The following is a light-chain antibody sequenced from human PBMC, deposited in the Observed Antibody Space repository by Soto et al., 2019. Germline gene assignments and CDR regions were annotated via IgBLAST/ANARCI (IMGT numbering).Light chain of an antibody. Sequence: EIVLTQSPGTLSLSPGERATLSCRASQSVSSSYLAWYQQKPGQAPRLLIYGASSRATGIPVRFSGSGSGTDFTLTISRLEPEDFAVYYCQQYGSFGGGTKVEIK. CDR3: QQYGS. V-gene: IGKV3-20*01. J-gene: IGKJ4*01. CDR1: QSVSSSY. CDR2: GAS.